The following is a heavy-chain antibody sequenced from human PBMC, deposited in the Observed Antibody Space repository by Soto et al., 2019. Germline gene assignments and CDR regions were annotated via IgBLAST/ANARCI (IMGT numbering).Heavy chain of an antibody. CDR1: GYTFTGYY. V-gene: IGHV1-2*04. CDR3: AREMGSVVVPAADNWFDP. D-gene: IGHD2-2*01. CDR2: INPNSGGT. J-gene: IGHJ5*02. Sequence: QVQLVQSGAEVKKPGASVKVSCKASGYTFTGYYMHWVRQAPGQGLEWMGWINPNSGGTNYAQKFQGWVTMTRDTSISTAYMELSRLRSDDTAVYYCAREMGSVVVPAADNWFDPWGQGTLVTVSS.